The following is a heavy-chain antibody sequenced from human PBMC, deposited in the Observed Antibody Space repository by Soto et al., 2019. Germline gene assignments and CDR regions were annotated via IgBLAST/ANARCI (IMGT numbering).Heavy chain of an antibody. CDR2: IYTSGST. CDR1: GGSISSYY. J-gene: IGHJ4*02. CDR3: AITGKLSPPPAAYFDY. Sequence: SETLSLTCTVSGGSISSYYWSWIRQPAGKGLEWIGRIYTSGSTNYNPSLKSRVTMSVDTSKNQFSLKLSSVTAADTAVYYCAITGKLSPPPAAYFDYWGQGTLVTVSS. D-gene: IGHD2-2*01. V-gene: IGHV4-4*07.